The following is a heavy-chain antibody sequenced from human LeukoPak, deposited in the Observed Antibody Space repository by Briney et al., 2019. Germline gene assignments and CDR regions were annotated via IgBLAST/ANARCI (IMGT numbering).Heavy chain of an antibody. D-gene: IGHD5-18*01. J-gene: IGHJ4*02. CDR3: VRDLDSYGWFDC. V-gene: IGHV3-7*01. CDR1: GFTFSTYW. CDR2: IKQDGSEK. Sequence: GGSLRLSCAASGFTFSTYWMNWVRQAPGKGLEWVANIKQDGSEKNYVDSVKGRFTISRDNAENSVYLQMNSLRAEDMAVYYCVRDLDSYGWFDCWGQGTLVTVSS.